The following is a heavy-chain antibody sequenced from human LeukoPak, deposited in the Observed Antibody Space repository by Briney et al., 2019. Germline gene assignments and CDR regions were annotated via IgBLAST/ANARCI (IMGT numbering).Heavy chain of an antibody. J-gene: IGHJ6*03. CDR1: GFTVSSNY. CDR3: AREMTLYYYYYYMDV. V-gene: IGHV3-7*01. Sequence: GGSLRLSCAASGFTVSSNYMSWVRQAPGKGLEWVANIKQDGSEKYYVDSVKGRFTISRDNAKNSLYLQMNSLRAEDTAVYYCAREMTLYYYYYYMDVWGKGTTVTVSS. CDR2: IKQDGSEK.